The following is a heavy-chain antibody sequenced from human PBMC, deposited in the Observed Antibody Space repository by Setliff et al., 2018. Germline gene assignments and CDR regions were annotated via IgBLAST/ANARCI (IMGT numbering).Heavy chain of an antibody. Sequence: ASVKVSCKASGYTFTSYDINWVRQATGQGLEWMGWMNPNSGNTGYAQKFQGRVTMTRNTSISTAYMELSSLRSEDTAVYYCARGLTYYYDSSVRFLDAFDIWGQGTVVTVSS. J-gene: IGHJ3*02. CDR2: MNPNSGNT. V-gene: IGHV1-8*01. CDR1: GYTFTSYD. CDR3: ARGLTYYYDSSVRFLDAFDI. D-gene: IGHD3-22*01.